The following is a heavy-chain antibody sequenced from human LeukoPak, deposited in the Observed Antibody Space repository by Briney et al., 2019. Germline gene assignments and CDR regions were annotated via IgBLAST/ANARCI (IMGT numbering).Heavy chain of an antibody. V-gene: IGHV3-7*01. CDR1: GFTFSSYW. J-gene: IGHJ4*02. D-gene: IGHD1-7*01. CDR3: ARGSSSWNYVGGY. Sequence: GGSLRLSCAASGFTFSSYWMNWVRQAPGKGLEWVANLKQDGSEKYYADSVKGRFTISRDNAKNSLFLQMNSLRDEDTALYYCARGSSSWNYVGGYWGQGTLVTVSS. CDR2: LKQDGSEK.